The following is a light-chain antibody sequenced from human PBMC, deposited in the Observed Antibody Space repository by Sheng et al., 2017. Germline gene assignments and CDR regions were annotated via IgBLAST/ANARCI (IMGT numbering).Light chain of an antibody. CDR3: SSYTSSSTVV. J-gene: IGLJ2*01. CDR1: SSDVGGYNY. Sequence: QSALTQPASVSGSPGQSITISCTGTSSDVGGYNYVSWYQQHPGKGPKVIIYDVSHRPSGVSNRFSGSKSGNTASLTISGLQAEDEAYIYCSSYTSSSTVVFGGGTKLTVL. V-gene: IGLV2-14*03. CDR2: DVS.